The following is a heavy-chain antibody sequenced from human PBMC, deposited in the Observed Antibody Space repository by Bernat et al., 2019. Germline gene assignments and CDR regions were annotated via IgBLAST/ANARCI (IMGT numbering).Heavy chain of an antibody. Sequence: VQLQESGPGLVKPSETLSLSCNVSGGSMRPYYWSWVRQTPGKELEWIGFIHYSGNTNYNPPLERRVTMSIDTSKNHFSLQLSSVTATDTATYYCARHCSGGDCYSGALEVWGQGTMVTVSS. V-gene: IGHV4-59*08. D-gene: IGHD2-15*01. CDR1: GGSMRPYY. CDR2: IHYSGNT. J-gene: IGHJ3*01. CDR3: ARHCSGGDCYSGALEV.